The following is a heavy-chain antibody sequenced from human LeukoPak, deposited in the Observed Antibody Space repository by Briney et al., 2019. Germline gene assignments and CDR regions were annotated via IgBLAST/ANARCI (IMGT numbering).Heavy chain of an antibody. Sequence: SETLSLTCTVSGGSISSYYWSWIRQPPGKGLEWIGYIYYSGSTNYNPSLKSRVTISVDTSKNQFSLKLSSVTAADTAVYYCASTITMVRRRNYGMDVWGQGTTVTVSS. V-gene: IGHV4-59*12. J-gene: IGHJ6*02. D-gene: IGHD3-10*01. CDR1: GGSISSYY. CDR3: ASTITMVRRRNYGMDV. CDR2: IYYSGST.